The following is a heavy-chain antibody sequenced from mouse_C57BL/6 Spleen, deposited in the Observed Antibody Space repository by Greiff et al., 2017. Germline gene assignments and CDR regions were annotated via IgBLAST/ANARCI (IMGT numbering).Heavy chain of an antibody. Sequence: VQLKESGAELAKPGASVKLSCKASGYTFTSYWMHWVKQRPGQGLEWIGYINPSSGYTKYNQKFKDKATLTADKSSSTAYMQLSSLTYEDSAVYYCARSDGSSYVWFAYWGQGTLVTVSA. CDR3: ARSDGSSYVWFAY. V-gene: IGHV1-7*01. CDR1: GYTFTSYW. D-gene: IGHD1-1*01. J-gene: IGHJ3*01. CDR2: INPSSGYT.